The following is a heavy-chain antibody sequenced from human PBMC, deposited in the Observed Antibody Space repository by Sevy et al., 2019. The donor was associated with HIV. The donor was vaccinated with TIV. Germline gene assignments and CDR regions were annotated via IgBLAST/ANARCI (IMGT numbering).Heavy chain of an antibody. CDR1: GFIFSDYY. J-gene: IGHJ2*01. V-gene: IGHV3-11*01. CDR3: AREGSLRYFDL. Sequence: GGSLRPSCAASGFIFSDYYMNWIRQSPGRGLEWVSYISDRGTTIYYADSVKGRFTISRDNAKNSLYLQMNSLRAEDTAVYYCAREGSLRYFDLWGRGTLVTVSS. CDR2: ISDRGTTI. D-gene: IGHD3-10*01.